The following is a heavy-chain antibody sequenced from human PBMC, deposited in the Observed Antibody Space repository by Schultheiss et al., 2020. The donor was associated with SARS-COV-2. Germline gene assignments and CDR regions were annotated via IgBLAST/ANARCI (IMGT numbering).Heavy chain of an antibody. D-gene: IGHD2-15*01. J-gene: IGHJ4*02. Sequence: SETLSLTCTVSGGSISSYYWSWIRQPPGKGLEWIGYIYYSGSTYYNPSLKSRVTISVDTSKNQFSLKLSSVTAADTAVYYCAKGGWLDYWGQGTLVTVSS. CDR1: GGSISSYY. CDR3: AKGGWLDY. V-gene: IGHV4-59*12. CDR2: IYYSGST.